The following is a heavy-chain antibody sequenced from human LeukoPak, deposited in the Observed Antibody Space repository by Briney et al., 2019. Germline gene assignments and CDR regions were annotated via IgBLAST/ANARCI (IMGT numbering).Heavy chain of an antibody. CDR1: GYTFTSYP. Sequence: ASVKVSCKASGYTFTSYPISWVRQAPGQGLEWMGWITTYNGNTNYAQKLQGRVTMTTDTSTSTAYMDLRGLRSDDTALYYCARDGFRGPSDYWGQGTLVTVSS. D-gene: IGHD3-16*01. CDR3: ARDGFRGPSDY. CDR2: ITTYNGNT. J-gene: IGHJ4*02. V-gene: IGHV1-18*01.